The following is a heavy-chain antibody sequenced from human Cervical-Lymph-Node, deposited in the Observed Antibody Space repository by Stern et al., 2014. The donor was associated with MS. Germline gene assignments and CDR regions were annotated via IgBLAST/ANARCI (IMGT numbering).Heavy chain of an antibody. CDR2: ISAYNGNT. CDR3: ARLLKTVAAGYGMDV. V-gene: IGHV1-18*01. D-gene: IGHD6-19*01. CDR1: GYTFTTYG. Sequence: DQLVESGAEVKKPGASVKVSCRASGYTFTTYGITWVRQAPGQGLEWMGWISAYNGNTYYAQKFQGRVTMTTDTSTSTIYMEMRSLRSDDTAVYYCARLLKTVAAGYGMDVWGQGTTLTVS. J-gene: IGHJ6*02.